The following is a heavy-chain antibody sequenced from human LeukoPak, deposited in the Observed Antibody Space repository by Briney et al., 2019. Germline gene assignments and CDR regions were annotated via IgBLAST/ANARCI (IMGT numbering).Heavy chain of an antibody. Sequence: EASVKVSCKVSGYTLTELSMHWVRQAPGKGLEWMGGFDPEDGETIYAQKFQGRVTITADKSTSTAYMELSSLRSEDTAVYYCARDEAWTTVTTGGGAFDIWGQGTMVTVSS. CDR3: ARDEAWTTVTTGGGAFDI. V-gene: IGHV1-24*01. D-gene: IGHD4-17*01. CDR1: GYTLTELS. CDR2: FDPEDGET. J-gene: IGHJ3*02.